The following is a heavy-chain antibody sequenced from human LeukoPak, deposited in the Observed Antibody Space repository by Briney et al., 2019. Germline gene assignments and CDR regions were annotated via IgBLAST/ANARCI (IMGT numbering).Heavy chain of an antibody. V-gene: IGHV3-7*01. J-gene: IGHJ6*02. CDR2: IKQDGSEK. CDR3: ARDKWLEDHYYYGMDV. D-gene: IGHD6-19*01. Sequence: AGGSLRLSCAASGFTFSSYWMSWVRQAPGKGLEWVANIKQDGSEKYYVDSVKGRFTISRDNAKNSLYLQMNSLRAEDTAVYYCARDKWLEDHYYYGMDVWGQGTTVTVSS. CDR1: GFTFSSYW.